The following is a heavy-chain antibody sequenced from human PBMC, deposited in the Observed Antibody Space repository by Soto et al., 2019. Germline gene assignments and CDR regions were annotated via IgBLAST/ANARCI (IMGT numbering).Heavy chain of an antibody. CDR2: ISSSSSYT. CDR3: ARADYGSGVDP. D-gene: IGHD3-10*01. J-gene: IGHJ5*02. Sequence: GGSLRLSXAASGFTFSDYYMSWIRQAPGKGLEWVSYISSSSSYTNYADSVKGRFTISRDNAKNSLYLQMNSLRAEDTAVYYCARADYGSGVDPWGQGTLVTVSS. V-gene: IGHV3-11*06. CDR1: GFTFSDYY.